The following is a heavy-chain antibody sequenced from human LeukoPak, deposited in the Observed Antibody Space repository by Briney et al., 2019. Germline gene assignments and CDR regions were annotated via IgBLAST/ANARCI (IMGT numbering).Heavy chain of an antibody. CDR1: SGSFSGYY. V-gene: IGHV4-34*01. CDR2: VNLQGST. J-gene: IGHJ4*02. Sequence: SETLSLTCAVYSGSFSGYYWTWIRQPPGKGLECLGEVNLQGSTNYNPYLMGRVAISVDTSENHISLQLTSVTAADTAVYYCAREGGPYRPLDYSGQGTLVTVSS. CDR3: AREGGPYRPLDY.